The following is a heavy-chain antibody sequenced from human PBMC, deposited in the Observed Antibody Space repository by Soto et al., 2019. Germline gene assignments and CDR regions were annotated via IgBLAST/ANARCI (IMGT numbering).Heavy chain of an antibody. D-gene: IGHD6-13*01. Sequence: QVPLVQSGAEVKKPGASVKVSCKASGYTFTSYGISWVRQAPGQGLEWMGWISAYNGNTNYAQKFQGRVTITADESTSTAYMELSSLRSEDTAVYYCARDRDSSSWLFGDWGQGTLVTVSS. J-gene: IGHJ4*02. CDR3: ARDRDSSSWLFGD. CDR2: ISAYNGNT. CDR1: GYTFTSYG. V-gene: IGHV1-18*01.